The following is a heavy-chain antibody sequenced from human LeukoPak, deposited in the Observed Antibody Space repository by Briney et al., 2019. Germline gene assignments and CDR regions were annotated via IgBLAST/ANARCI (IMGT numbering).Heavy chain of an antibody. CDR3: ASGAYSSSWPYYYYYYMDV. Sequence: PGGSLRLSCAASGFTFTTYWMSWVRQAPGKGLKWVANIQQDGTEKYYADSVKGRFTISRDNAKNSLYLQMNSLRAEDTAVYYCASGAYSSSWPYYYYYYMDVWGKGTTVTVSS. V-gene: IGHV3-7*01. D-gene: IGHD6-13*01. J-gene: IGHJ6*03. CDR1: GFTFTTYW. CDR2: IQQDGTEK.